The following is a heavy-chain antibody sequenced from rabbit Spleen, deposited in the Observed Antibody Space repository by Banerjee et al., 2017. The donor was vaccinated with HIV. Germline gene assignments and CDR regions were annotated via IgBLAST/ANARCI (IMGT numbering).Heavy chain of an antibody. CDR3: ARDTSSSFSSYGMDL. CDR1: GFSFNNNYY. J-gene: IGHJ6*01. Sequence: QEQLVESGGGLVQPEGSLTLTCIASGFSFNNNYYMCWVRQAPGKGLEWIACIYGGDGISTAYASWAKGRFTVSKTSSTTVTLQVTSLTGADTATYFCARDTSSSFSSYGMDLWGPGTLVTVS. D-gene: IGHD1-1*01. CDR2: IYGGDGIST. V-gene: IGHV1S45*01.